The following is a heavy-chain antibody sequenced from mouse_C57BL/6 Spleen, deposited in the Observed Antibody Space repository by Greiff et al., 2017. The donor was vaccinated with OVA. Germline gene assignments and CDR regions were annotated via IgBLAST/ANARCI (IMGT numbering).Heavy chain of an antibody. V-gene: IGHV1-20*01. D-gene: IGHD1-1*01. CDR2: INPYNGDT. CDR3: AREGHYYGSSSVYFGY. J-gene: IGHJ2*01. Sequence: VHVKQSGPELVKPGDSVKISCKASGYSFTGYFMNWVMQSHGKSLEWIGRINPYNGDTFYNQKFKGKATLTVDKSSSTAHMELRSLTSEDSAVYYCAREGHYYGSSSVYFGYWGKGTTLTVSS. CDR1: GYSFTGYF.